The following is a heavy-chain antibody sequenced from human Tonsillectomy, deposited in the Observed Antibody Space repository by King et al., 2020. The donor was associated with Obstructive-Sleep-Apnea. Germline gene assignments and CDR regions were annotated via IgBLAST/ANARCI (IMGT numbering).Heavy chain of an antibody. D-gene: IGHD4-23*01. CDR1: GFTFDDYA. J-gene: IGHJ4*02. Sequence: QLVQSGGGLVHPGRSLRLSCAASGFTFDDYAMHWVRQAPGKGLEWVSGISWNSGSIGYADSVKGRFTISRDNAKNSLYLQMNSLRAEDTALYYCAKDLHYGGNHRIFDYWGQGTLVTVSS. V-gene: IGHV3-9*01. CDR3: AKDLHYGGNHRIFDY. CDR2: ISWNSGSI.